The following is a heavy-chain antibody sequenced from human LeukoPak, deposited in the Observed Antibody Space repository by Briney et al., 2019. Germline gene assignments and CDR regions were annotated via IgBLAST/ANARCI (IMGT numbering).Heavy chain of an antibody. V-gene: IGHV4-38-2*02. Sequence: SETLSLTCTVSGYSISSGYYWGWIRQPPGKGLEWIGSIYHSGSTYYNPSLKSRVTISVDTSKNQFSLKLSSVTAADTAVYYCARGGREVHIVVVTATPWFDYWGQGTLVTVSS. D-gene: IGHD2-21*02. CDR1: GYSISSGYY. CDR3: ARGGREVHIVVVTATPWFDY. CDR2: IYHSGST. J-gene: IGHJ4*02.